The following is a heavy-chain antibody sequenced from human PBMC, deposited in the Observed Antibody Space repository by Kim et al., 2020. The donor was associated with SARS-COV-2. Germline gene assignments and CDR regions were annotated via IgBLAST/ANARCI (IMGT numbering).Heavy chain of an antibody. D-gene: IGHD4-17*01. V-gene: IGHV4-39*01. CDR3: ARPRYGDYGTTYFDY. J-gene: IGHJ4*02. Sequence: PTLKSRVTLSVDTSKHQFSLTLSSVTAADTAVYYCARPRYGDYGTTYFDYWGQGTLVTVSS.